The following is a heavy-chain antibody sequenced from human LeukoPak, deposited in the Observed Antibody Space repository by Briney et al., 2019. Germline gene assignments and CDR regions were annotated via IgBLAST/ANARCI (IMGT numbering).Heavy chain of an antibody. CDR2: ISSSGSTI. Sequence: PGGSLRLSCAASGFTFSDYDMSWIRQAPGKGLEWVSYISSSGSTIYYADSVKGRFTISRDNAKNSLYLQMNNLRAEDTAVYYCAREISGERTYYFDYWGQGTLVTVSS. V-gene: IGHV3-11*01. CDR3: AREISGERTYYFDY. D-gene: IGHD1-26*01. CDR1: GFTFSDYD. J-gene: IGHJ4*02.